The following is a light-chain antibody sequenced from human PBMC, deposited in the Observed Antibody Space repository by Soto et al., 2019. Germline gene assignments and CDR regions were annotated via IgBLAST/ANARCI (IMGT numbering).Light chain of an antibody. V-gene: IGLV7-43*01. CDR1: TGAVTSGYY. Sequence: QAVVTQEPSLTVSPGGTVTLTCASSTGAVTSGYYPNWFQQKPGQAPGSLIYSTGYKHSWTPARFSGSLLGGKAALTLSGVQPEDEAEYYCLLYYGGAQVFGGGTKLTVL. J-gene: IGLJ2*01. CDR3: LLYYGGAQV. CDR2: STG.